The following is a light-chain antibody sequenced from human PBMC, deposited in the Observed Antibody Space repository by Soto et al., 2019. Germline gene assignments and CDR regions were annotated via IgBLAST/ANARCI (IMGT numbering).Light chain of an antibody. J-gene: IGKJ1*01. V-gene: IGKV3-15*01. CDR2: EAS. Sequence: EIVMTQSPATLSVSPGERFTLSVRASQSVRSNLAWYQQKPGQAPRLLIYEASTRATGVPARFSGSGSGTEFTLTISSLQPDDFGTYYCQEYNSYTGTFGPGTKVDIK. CDR1: QSVRSN. CDR3: QEYNSYTGT.